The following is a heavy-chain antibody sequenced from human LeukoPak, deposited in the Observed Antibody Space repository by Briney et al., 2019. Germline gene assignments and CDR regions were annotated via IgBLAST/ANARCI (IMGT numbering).Heavy chain of an antibody. CDR2: ISSSGSTI. Sequence: GGSLRLSCAASGFTFSDYYMSRIRQAPGKVLEWVSYISSSGSTIYYADSVKGRFTISRDNAKNSLYLQMNSLRAEDTAVYYCARDLEVVAATGYFDYWGQGTLVTVSS. CDR1: GFTFSDYY. CDR3: ARDLEVVAATGYFDY. J-gene: IGHJ4*02. V-gene: IGHV3-11*04. D-gene: IGHD2-15*01.